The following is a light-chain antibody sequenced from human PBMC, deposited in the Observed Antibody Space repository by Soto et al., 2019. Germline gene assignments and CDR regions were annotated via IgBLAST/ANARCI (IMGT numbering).Light chain of an antibody. Sequence: DIQMTQSPSTLSASVGXRVTITCRASLSISSWLAWYQHRPGKAPKLLIFDASTLESGVPSRFSGSGSGTEFTLTISSLQPADFATYYCHHYNTYPYTFGQGTKVDIK. V-gene: IGKV1-5*01. CDR1: LSISSW. CDR2: DAS. J-gene: IGKJ2*01. CDR3: HHYNTYPYT.